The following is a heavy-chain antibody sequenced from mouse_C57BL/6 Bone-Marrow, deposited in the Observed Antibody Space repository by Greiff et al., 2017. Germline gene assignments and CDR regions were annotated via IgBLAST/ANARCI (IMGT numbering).Heavy chain of an antibody. D-gene: IGHD3-3*01. V-gene: IGHV2-9-1*01. CDR3: ARGDPFCAMDY. Sequence: VQLQQSGPGLVAPSQSLSITCTVSGFSLTSYAISWVRQPPGKGLEWLGVIWTGGGTTYNSALKSRLSISKDNSKSQVVLKMNSLQTDDTARYYCARGDPFCAMDYWGQGTSVTVSA. CDR2: IWTGGGT. J-gene: IGHJ4*01. CDR1: GFSLTSYA.